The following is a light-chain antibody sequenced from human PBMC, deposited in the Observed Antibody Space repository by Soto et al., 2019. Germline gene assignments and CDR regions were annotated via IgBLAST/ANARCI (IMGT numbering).Light chain of an antibody. CDR1: SSDVGGYNY. J-gene: IGLJ3*02. CDR2: EVS. V-gene: IGLV2-14*01. Sequence: QSALTQPASVSGSPGQSITISCTGTSSDVGGYNYVSWYQQHPGKAPKLMIYEVSNRPSGVSNRFSGSKSGNTASLTISGLQAEDEADYYCQAYDNSLGVSVLFGGGTKVTVL. CDR3: QAYDNSLGVSVL.